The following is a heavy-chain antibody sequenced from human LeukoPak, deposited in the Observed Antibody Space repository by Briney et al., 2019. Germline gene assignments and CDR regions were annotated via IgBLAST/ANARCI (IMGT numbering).Heavy chain of an antibody. J-gene: IGHJ4*02. CDR3: AIPRGDFWSGYYHGYFDY. V-gene: IGHV3-23*01. CDR1: GFTFSSYA. CDR2: ISGSGGST. D-gene: IGHD3-3*01. Sequence: GGSLRLSSAASGFTFSSYAMSWVRQAPGKGLEWVSAISGSGGSTYYADSVKGRFTISRDNSKNTLYLQMNSLRAEDTAVYYCAIPRGDFWSGYYHGYFDYWGQGTLVTVSS.